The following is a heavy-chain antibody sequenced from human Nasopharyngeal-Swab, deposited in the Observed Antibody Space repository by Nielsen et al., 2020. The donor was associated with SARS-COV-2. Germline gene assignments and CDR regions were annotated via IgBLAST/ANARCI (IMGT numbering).Heavy chain of an antibody. CDR1: GGTFSSYA. D-gene: IGHD6-6*01. J-gene: IGHJ4*02. Sequence: SVKVSCKAAGGTFSSYAISWVRQAPGQGLEWMGGIIPIFGTANYAQKFQGRVTITADESTSTAYMELSSLRSEDTAVYYCARCLVLGAARYFDYWGQGTLVTVSS. V-gene: IGHV1-69*13. CDR2: IIPIFGTA. CDR3: ARCLVLGAARYFDY.